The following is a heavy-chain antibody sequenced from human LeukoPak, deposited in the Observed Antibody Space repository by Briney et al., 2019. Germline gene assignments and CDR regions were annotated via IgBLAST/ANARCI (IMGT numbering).Heavy chain of an antibody. CDR3: ARVGKDSNIDY. J-gene: IGHJ4*02. V-gene: IGHV4-59*08. Sequence: KPSETLSLTCTVSGGSISSYYWSWIRQPPGKGLEWIGSIYHSGSTYYNPSLKSRVTISVDTSKNQFSLKLSSVTAADTAVYYCARVGKDSNIDYWGQGTLVTVSS. CDR1: GGSISSYY. D-gene: IGHD4-11*01. CDR2: IYHSGST.